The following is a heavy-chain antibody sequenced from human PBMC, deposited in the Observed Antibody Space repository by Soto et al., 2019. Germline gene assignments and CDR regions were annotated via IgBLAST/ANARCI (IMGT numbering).Heavy chain of an antibody. V-gene: IGHV3-23*01. J-gene: IGHJ5*02. Sequence: PGGSLRLSCTASTFTFSTDGMNWVRQAPGKGLEWVAAISADGVVTNYADSVKGRFTISRDNSKTTLYLQLNSLRADDTAVYYFGRPYYYDVNLFDPWGQGTLVTVSA. D-gene: IGHD3-22*01. CDR2: ISADGVVT. CDR1: TFTFSTDG. CDR3: GRPYYYDVNLFDP.